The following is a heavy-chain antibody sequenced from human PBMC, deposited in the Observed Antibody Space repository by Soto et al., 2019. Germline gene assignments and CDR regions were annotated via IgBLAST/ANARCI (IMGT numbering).Heavy chain of an antibody. CDR1: GYTFINYG. CDR3: ARGSAIVGGAEALDV. Sequence: QVQLVQSGAEVKKPGASVRVSCKTSGYTFINYGITWVRQAPGQGLEWMGWLSAYNGDTSSSEKLQDRFTMTTDTSASTVYREVRSLTSDDTAVYYCARGSAIVGGAEALDVWGQGTMVIVSS. CDR2: LSAYNGDT. J-gene: IGHJ3*01. V-gene: IGHV1-18*01. D-gene: IGHD1-26*01.